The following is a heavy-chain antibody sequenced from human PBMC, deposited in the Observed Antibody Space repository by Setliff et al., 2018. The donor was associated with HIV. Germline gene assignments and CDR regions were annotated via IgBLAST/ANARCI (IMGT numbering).Heavy chain of an antibody. CDR2: VNRDGSSE. CDR1: GFTFERYW. J-gene: IGHJ4*02. V-gene: IGHV3-74*01. D-gene: IGHD5-12*01. Sequence: GESLKISCAGSGFTFERYWMHWVRQAPGKGLVWVSRVNRDGSSETYADSVKGRFTISRDNSKNTLYLQMNSLRAEDTGVYYCHSGYDTEEQSYFDYWGQGALVTVSS. CDR3: HSGYDTEEQSYFDY.